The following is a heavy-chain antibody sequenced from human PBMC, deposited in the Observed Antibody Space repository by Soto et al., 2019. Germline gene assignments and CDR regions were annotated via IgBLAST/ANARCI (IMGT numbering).Heavy chain of an antibody. D-gene: IGHD6-19*01. V-gene: IGHV4-39*01. Sequence: PSETLSVTCTVSVGSSSSSSYYWGWIRQPPGKGLEWIGSIYYSGSTYYNPSLKSRVTISVDTSKNQFSLKLSSVTAADTAVYYCARQGDHVAVAWDYWGQGTLFTVSS. CDR1: VGSSSSSSYY. J-gene: IGHJ4*02. CDR2: IYYSGST. CDR3: ARQGDHVAVAWDY.